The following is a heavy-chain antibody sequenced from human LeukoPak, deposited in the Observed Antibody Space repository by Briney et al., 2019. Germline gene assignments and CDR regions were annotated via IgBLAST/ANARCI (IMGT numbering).Heavy chain of an antibody. CDR3: ARDHSSSGFDY. J-gene: IGHJ4*02. Sequence: GGSLRLSCAASGFTVSSNYMGWVRQAPGKGLEWVSYISSSSSTIYYADSVKGRFTISRDNAKNSLYLQMNSLRAEDTAVYYCARDHSSSGFDYWGQGTLVTVSS. D-gene: IGHD6-6*01. V-gene: IGHV3-48*01. CDR1: GFTVSSNY. CDR2: ISSSSSTI.